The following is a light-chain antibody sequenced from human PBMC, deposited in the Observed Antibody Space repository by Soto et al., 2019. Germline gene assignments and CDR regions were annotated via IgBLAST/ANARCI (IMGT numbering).Light chain of an antibody. CDR2: EVN. CDR1: SSDVGGYNY. CDR3: SSYTTSSTLV. Sequence: QSALTPPASVSGSPGQSITISCTGTSSDVGGYNYVSWYQHHPGKAPKLIIYEVNNRPSGVSNRFSGSKSGNTASLTISGRQAEDEADYYSSSYTTSSTLVVGGGTKLTVL. V-gene: IGLV2-14*01. J-gene: IGLJ3*02.